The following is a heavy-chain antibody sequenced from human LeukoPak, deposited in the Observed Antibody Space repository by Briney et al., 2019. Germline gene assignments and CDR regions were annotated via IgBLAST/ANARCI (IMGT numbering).Heavy chain of an antibody. CDR3: ASSISGWEVDHLTHSVDY. CDR1: GGSISSGSYY. Sequence: PSETLSLTCTVSGGSISSGSYYWSWIRQPAGKGLEWIGRIYTSGSTNYNPSLKSRVTISVDTSKNQFSLKLSSVTAADTAVYYCASSISGWEVDHLTHSVDYWGQGTLVTVSS. J-gene: IGHJ4*02. V-gene: IGHV4-61*02. D-gene: IGHD1-26*01. CDR2: IYTSGST.